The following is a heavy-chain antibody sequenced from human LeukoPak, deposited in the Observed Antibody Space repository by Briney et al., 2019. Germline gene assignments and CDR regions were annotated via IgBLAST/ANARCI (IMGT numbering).Heavy chain of an antibody. J-gene: IGHJ2*01. CDR3: ASPREDHSENYYGWYFDL. V-gene: IGHV1-69*02. Sequence: ASVKVSCKASGGTFSSYTISWVRQAPGQGLEWMGRIIPILSIANYAQKVQGRVTITADKSTSTAYMELSSLRAEDTAVYYCASPREDHSENYYGWYFDLWGRGTLVTVSS. CDR1: GGTFSSYT. D-gene: IGHD1-26*01. CDR2: IIPILSIA.